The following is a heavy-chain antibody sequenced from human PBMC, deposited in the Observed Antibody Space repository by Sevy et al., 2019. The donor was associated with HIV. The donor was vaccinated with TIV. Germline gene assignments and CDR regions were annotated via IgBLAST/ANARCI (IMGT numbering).Heavy chain of an antibody. CDR1: GGSISSSSYY. J-gene: IGHJ4*02. V-gene: IGHV4-39*01. Sequence: SETLSLTCTVSGGSISSSSYYWGWIRQPPGKGLEWIVSIYYSGSTYYNPSLKSLITISIDTSKNQFSLNLGSVTAADTAFYYCARQYYDILTGFLPSNYWGQGTLVTVSS. CDR3: ARQYYDILTGFLPSNY. CDR2: IYYSGST. D-gene: IGHD3-9*01.